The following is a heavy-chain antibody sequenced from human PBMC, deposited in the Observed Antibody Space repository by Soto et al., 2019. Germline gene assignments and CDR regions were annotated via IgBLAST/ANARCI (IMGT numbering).Heavy chain of an antibody. CDR2: IIPIFGTI. J-gene: IGHJ3*02. V-gene: IGHV1-69*13. CDR3: AREGLTFGPGAVGGAFDI. CDR1: GGTYASNA. Sequence: SVKASCKAPGGTYASNAISWVRLAPGQGLEWMGGIIPIFGTINNAQKFQDRVTITADESANIVYMELSSLRSEDTAIYYCAREGLTFGPGAVGGAFDIWG. D-gene: IGHD2-2*01.